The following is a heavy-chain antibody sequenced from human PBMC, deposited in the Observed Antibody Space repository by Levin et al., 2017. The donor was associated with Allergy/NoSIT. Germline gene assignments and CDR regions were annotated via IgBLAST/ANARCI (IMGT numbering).Heavy chain of an antibody. CDR2: VSQAGNAK. V-gene: IGHV3-7*03. CDR1: GFSFTNYW. J-gene: IGHJ6*03. D-gene: IGHD3-3*01. Sequence: GGSLRLSCAPSGFSFTNYWMRWIRQAPGKGLEWVASVSQAGNAKYYVDSVKGRFTISRDNAKNSLYLQMNSLRAEDTAVYYCAWAITVSGAVAYMDVWGKGTTVTVSS. CDR3: AWAITVSGAVAYMDV.